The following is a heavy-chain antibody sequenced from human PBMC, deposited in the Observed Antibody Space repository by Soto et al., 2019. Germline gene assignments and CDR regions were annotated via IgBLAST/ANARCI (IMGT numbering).Heavy chain of an antibody. J-gene: IGHJ3*02. D-gene: IGHD3-22*01. CDR1: GGRFSDSV. CDR2: ITPAFVTT. V-gene: IGHV1-69*18. CDR3: ARGTTYYYDRSGCEALEI. Sequence: QVHLVQSGPEGMKPGSSVRVSCKASGGRFSDSVFNWVRQAPGLPLEWIGRITPAFVTTDSAQKFRGRVKITAAESTTTAYMELKILTSGDTAVYYCARGTTYYYDRSGCEALEIWGEGPMVTVSS.